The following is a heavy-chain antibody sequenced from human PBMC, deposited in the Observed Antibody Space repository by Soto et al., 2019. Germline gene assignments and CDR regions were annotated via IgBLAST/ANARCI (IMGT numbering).Heavy chain of an antibody. CDR2: ISSSSSYI. D-gene: IGHD4-17*01. CDR1: GFTFSSYS. CDR3: ARGSFPPPGGHDYYYYYYGMDV. V-gene: IGHV3-21*01. Sequence: GGSLRLSCAASGFTFSSYSMNWVRQAPGKGLEWVSSISSSSSYIYYADSVKGRFTISRDNAKNSLYLQMNSLRAEDTAVYYCARGSFPPPGGHDYYYYYYGMDVWGQGTTVTVSS. J-gene: IGHJ6*02.